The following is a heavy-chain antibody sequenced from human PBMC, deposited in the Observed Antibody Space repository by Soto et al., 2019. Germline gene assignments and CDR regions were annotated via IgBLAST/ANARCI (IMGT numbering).Heavy chain of an antibody. J-gene: IGHJ4*02. CDR3: ARHTSTWFSSFDY. D-gene: IGHD6-13*01. CDR2: IYYTGST. CDR1: GGSISSTSHY. Sequence: PSETLSLTCTVSGGSISSTSHYWGWIRQPPGEKLEWIGSIYYTGSTYYNPSLKSRVTMSVDTSKNQFSLNLSSVTAADTAVYYCARHTSTWFSSFDYWGQGTLVTVSS. V-gene: IGHV4-39*01.